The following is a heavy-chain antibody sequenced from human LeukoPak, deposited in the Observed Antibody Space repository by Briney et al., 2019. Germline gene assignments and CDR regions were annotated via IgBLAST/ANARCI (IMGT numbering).Heavy chain of an antibody. CDR1: GFTFSSYS. D-gene: IGHD5-24*01. Sequence: GGSLRLSCAASGFTFSSYSMNWVRQAPGKGLEWVSYISSSSSTTYYADSVKGRFTISRDNAKNSLYLQMNSLRDEDTAVYYCAQEQDGYFDYGGQGTLVTVSS. CDR3: AQEQDGYFDY. V-gene: IGHV3-48*02. J-gene: IGHJ4*02. CDR2: ISSSSSTT.